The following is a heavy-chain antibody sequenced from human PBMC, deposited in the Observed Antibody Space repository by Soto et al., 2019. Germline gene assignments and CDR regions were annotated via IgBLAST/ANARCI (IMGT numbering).Heavy chain of an antibody. V-gene: IGHV3-30*03. CDR2: ISYDGSNK. D-gene: IGHD1-26*01. Sequence: GGSLRLSCAASGFTFSTYGMHWVRQAPGKGLEWVAVISYDGSNKLYGDSVKGRFTISRDNSKNILYLQMDSLRPEDTAVYYCTTNKVGDTSRYYYYGMDVWGQGTTVTVSS. J-gene: IGHJ6*02. CDR3: TTNKVGDTSRYYYYGMDV. CDR1: GFTFSTYG.